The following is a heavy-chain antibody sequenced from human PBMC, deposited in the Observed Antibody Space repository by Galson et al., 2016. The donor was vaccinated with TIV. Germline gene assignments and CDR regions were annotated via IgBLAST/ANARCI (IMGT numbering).Heavy chain of an antibody. V-gene: IGHV3-23*01. D-gene: IGHD3-22*01. CDR2: ISGGGST. Sequence: SLRLSCAASGFSFSIFAMTWVRQAPGMGLEWVSAISGGGSTYYADSVKGRFTISRDNSKNTLFLQMNSLRAEDTAIYHCTKVPSSGFSYYYGLDVRGQGTTVIVSS. J-gene: IGHJ6*02. CDR1: GFSFSIFA. CDR3: TKVPSSGFSYYYGLDV.